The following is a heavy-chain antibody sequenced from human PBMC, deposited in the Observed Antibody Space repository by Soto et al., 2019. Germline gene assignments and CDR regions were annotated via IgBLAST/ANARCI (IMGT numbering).Heavy chain of an antibody. CDR3: ARGEHGEIDAFDI. D-gene: IGHD3-10*01. CDR2: ISAYNGNT. V-gene: IGHV1-18*01. J-gene: IGHJ3*02. Sequence: ASVKVSCKASGYTFISYGISWVRQAPGQGLEWMGWISAYNGNTNYAQKLQGWVTMTRDTSISTAYMELSRLRSDDTAVYYCARGEHGEIDAFDIWGQGTMVTVSS. CDR1: GYTFISYG.